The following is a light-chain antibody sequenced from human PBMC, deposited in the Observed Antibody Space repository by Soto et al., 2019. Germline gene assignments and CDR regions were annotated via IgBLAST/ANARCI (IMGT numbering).Light chain of an antibody. CDR3: QQYSDSPPT. Sequence: IVVTQSPGTLSLSPGDRATLSCRARQRVSARYLAWYHQKPGQAPRLLIFGASDRATGIPDRFSGSGSGTDFTLTIDRLEPEDFAMYYCQQYSDSPPTFGQGTKVDIK. CDR1: QRVSARY. CDR2: GAS. J-gene: IGKJ1*01. V-gene: IGKV3-20*01.